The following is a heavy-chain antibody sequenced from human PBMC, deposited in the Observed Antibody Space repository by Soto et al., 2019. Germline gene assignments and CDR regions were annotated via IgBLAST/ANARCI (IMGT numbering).Heavy chain of an antibody. V-gene: IGHV3-66*01. D-gene: IGHD4-17*01. J-gene: IGHJ3*02. CDR3: ARGPTLHVDYGDYDDAFDI. CDR1: GFTVSSNY. Sequence: GGSLRLSCAASGFTVSSNYMSWVRQAPGKGLEWVSVIYSGGSTYYADSVKGRFTISRDNSKNTLYLQMNSLRAEDTAVYYCARGPTLHVDYGDYDDAFDIWGQGTMVTVSS. CDR2: IYSGGST.